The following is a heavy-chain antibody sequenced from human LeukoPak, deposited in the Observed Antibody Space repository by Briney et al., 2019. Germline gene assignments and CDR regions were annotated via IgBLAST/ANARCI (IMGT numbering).Heavy chain of an antibody. J-gene: IGHJ4*02. D-gene: IGHD1-14*01. CDR2: TYSGGST. Sequence: PGGSLRLSCAASGFTVSSNYMSWVRQAPGKGLEWVSLTYSGGSTYYADSVKGRFTISRDNSKTTLYLQMNSLRAEDTAVYYSARSITGRASFDYWGQGTLVTVSS. V-gene: IGHV3-66*01. CDR1: GFTVSSNY. CDR3: ARSITGRASFDY.